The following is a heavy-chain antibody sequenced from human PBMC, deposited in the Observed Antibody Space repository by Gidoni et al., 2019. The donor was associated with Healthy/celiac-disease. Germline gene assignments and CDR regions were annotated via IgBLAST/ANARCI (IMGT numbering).Heavy chain of an antibody. Sequence: EVQLLESGGGLVQPGGSLRLSWAASGFTFSSYAMSWVRQAPGKGLEWVSAIRGSGGSTYYADSVKGRFTISRDNSKNTLYLQMNSLRAEDTAVYYCAKDSDSSSKRGAVGYYYGMDVWGQGTTVTVSS. V-gene: IGHV3-23*01. CDR3: AKDSDSSSKRGAVGYYYGMDV. J-gene: IGHJ6*02. CDR2: IRGSGGST. CDR1: GFTFSSYA. D-gene: IGHD6-6*01.